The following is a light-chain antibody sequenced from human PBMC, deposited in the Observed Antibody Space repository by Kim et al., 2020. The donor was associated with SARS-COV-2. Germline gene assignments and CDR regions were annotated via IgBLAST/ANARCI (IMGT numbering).Light chain of an antibody. CDR3: QSYDSSLSGWV. CDR1: SSNIGAGYD. CDR2: GNS. V-gene: IGLV1-40*01. J-gene: IGLJ3*02. Sequence: RSTISCTGSSSNIGAGYDVHWYQQLPGTAPNLLIYGNSNRPSGVPDRFSGSKSGTSASLAITGLQAEDEADYYCQSYDSSLSGWVFGGGTQLTVL.